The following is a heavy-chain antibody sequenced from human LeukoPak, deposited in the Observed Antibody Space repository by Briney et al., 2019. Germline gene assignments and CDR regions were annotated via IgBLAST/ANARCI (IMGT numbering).Heavy chain of an antibody. V-gene: IGHV1-69*13. CDR1: GGTFSSYA. Sequence: ASVKVSCKASGGTFSSYAISWVRRAPGQGLEWMGGIIPIFGTANYAQKFQGRVTITADESTSTAYMELSSLRSEDTAVYYCARDSGSYPDPFDYWGQGTLVTVSS. CDR3: ARDSGSYPDPFDY. CDR2: IIPIFGTA. J-gene: IGHJ4*02. D-gene: IGHD1-26*01.